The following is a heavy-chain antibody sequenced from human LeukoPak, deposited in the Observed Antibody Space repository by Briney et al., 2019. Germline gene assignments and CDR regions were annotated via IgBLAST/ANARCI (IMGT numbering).Heavy chain of an antibody. Sequence: PGGSLRLSCAASGFTFSSYSMNWVRQAPGKGLEWVSYISSSSSYIYYADSVKGRFTISRDNAKNSLYLQMNSLRAEDTAVYYCARVGVAGHYYYYYMDVWGKGTTVTISS. D-gene: IGHD3-3*01. CDR1: GFTFSSYS. CDR3: ARVGVAGHYYYYYMDV. CDR2: ISSSSSYI. V-gene: IGHV3-21*05. J-gene: IGHJ6*03.